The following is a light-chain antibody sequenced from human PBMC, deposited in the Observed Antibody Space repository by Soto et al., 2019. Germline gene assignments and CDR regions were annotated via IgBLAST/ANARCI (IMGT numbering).Light chain of an antibody. CDR2: GAS. Sequence: EIVLTQSPGTLSLSPGERATLSCRASQSVSSSYLAWYQQKGGQAPRLLIYGASSRATGIPDRFSGSGSGTDFTLTISRLEPEDFAVYYCQQYVRSPWTFGQGTKVESK. CDR3: QQYVRSPWT. J-gene: IGKJ1*01. V-gene: IGKV3-20*01. CDR1: QSVSSSY.